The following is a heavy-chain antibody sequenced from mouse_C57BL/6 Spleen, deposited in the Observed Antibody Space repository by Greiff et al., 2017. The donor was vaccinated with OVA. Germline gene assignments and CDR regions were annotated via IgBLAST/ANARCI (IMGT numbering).Heavy chain of an antibody. CDR2: ISDGGSYT. D-gene: IGHD2-1*01. Sequence: EVQGVESGGGLVKPGGSLKLSCAASGFTFSSYAMSWVRQTPEKRLEWVATISDGGSYTYYPDNVKGRFTISRDNAKNNLYLQMSHLKSEDTAMYYCARGVYYGMLYYFDYWGQGTTLTVAS. J-gene: IGHJ2*01. CDR3: ARGVYYGMLYYFDY. V-gene: IGHV5-4*01. CDR1: GFTFSSYA.